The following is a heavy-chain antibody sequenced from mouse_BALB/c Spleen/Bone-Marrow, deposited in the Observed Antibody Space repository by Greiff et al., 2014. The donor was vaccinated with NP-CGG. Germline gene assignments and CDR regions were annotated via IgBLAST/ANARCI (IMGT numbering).Heavy chain of an antibody. D-gene: IGHD4-1*01. CDR3: ASQNWAWFTY. J-gene: IGHJ3*01. Sequence: EVQRVESGPGLVKPSQSPSLTCTVTGYSITSDYAWNWIRQFPGNKLEWMGYINYSGSSSYNPSLKSRISITRDTSKNQFFLQLNSVTTEDTATYYCASQNWAWFTYWGQGTLVTVSA. CDR2: INYSGSS. V-gene: IGHV3-2*02. CDR1: GYSITSDYA.